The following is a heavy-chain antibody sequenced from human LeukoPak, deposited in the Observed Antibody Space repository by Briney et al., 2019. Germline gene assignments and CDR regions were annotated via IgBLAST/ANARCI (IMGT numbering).Heavy chain of an antibody. V-gene: IGHV3-48*01. Sequence: GGSLRLSCAASGFPFSSYSMNWVRQAPGKGLEWVSYISSSSSTIYYADSVKGRFTISRDNAKNSLYLQMNSLRAEDTAVYYCARVSYDFWSGYYTDYWGQGTLVTVSS. J-gene: IGHJ4*02. CDR3: ARVSYDFWSGYYTDY. CDR1: GFPFSSYS. D-gene: IGHD3-3*01. CDR2: ISSSSSTI.